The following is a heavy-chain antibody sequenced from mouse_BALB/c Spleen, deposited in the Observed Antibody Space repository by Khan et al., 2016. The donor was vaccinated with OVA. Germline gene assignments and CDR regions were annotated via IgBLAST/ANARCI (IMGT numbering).Heavy chain of an antibody. CDR3: ARGGAAYDRNDGGAMEY. J-gene: IGHJ4*01. Sequence: QIQLVQSGPELKKPGETVRISCKASGYTFTTAGIQWVQKMPGKGLKWIGWINTHSGVPTYAEDFKGRFAFSLEISVNHAYLQITNLKNEDTATYFCARGGAAYDRNDGGAMEYWGQGTSVTVSS. D-gene: IGHD2-14*01. CDR1: GYTFTTAG. V-gene: IGHV9-4*02. CDR2: INTHSGVP.